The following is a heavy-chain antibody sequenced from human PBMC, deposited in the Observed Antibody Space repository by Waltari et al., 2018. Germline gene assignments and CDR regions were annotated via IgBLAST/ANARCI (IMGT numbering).Heavy chain of an antibody. V-gene: IGHV4-30-4*08. CDR1: GGSISSGDYY. CDR2: IYYSGST. J-gene: IGHJ4*02. D-gene: IGHD3-9*01. CDR3: AREGYDILTGPGLGY. Sequence: QVQLQESGPGLVKPSQTLSLTCTVSGGSISSGDYYWSWIRQPPGKGLEWIGYIYYSGSTYYNPSLKSRVTISVHTSKNQFSLKLSSVTAADTAVYYCAREGYDILTGPGLGYWGQGTMVTVSS.